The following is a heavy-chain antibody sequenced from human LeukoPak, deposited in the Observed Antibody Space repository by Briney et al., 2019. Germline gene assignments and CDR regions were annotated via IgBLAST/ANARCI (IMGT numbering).Heavy chain of an antibody. V-gene: IGHV3-23*01. CDR1: GFTFNSYA. Sequence: GGSLRLSCAASGFTFNSYAMSWVRQAPGKGLEWVSAISGSGGSTYYADSVKGRFTISRDNSKNTLYLQMNSLRAEDTAVYYCAKYPQVLLWFGELYYWGQGTLVTVSS. J-gene: IGHJ4*02. CDR2: ISGSGGST. D-gene: IGHD3-10*01. CDR3: AKYPQVLLWFGELYY.